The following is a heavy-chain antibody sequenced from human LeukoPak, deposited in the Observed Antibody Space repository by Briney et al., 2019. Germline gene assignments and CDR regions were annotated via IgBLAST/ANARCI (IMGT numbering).Heavy chain of an antibody. CDR2: ITSSSSTI. V-gene: IGHV3-48*02. CDR1: GFTFGSYN. D-gene: IGHD6-6*01. Sequence: GGSLRLSCAASGFTFGSYNMNWVRQAPGKGLEWVSYITSSSSTIYYADSVKGRFTISRDNAKNSLYLQMNSLRDEDTAVYYCAREYSSSSGSVSDYWGQGTLVTVSS. CDR3: AREYSSSSGSVSDY. J-gene: IGHJ4*02.